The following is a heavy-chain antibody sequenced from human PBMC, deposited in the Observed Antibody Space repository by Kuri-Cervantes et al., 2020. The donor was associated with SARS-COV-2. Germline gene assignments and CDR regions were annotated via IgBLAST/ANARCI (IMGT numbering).Heavy chain of an antibody. D-gene: IGHD3-3*01. J-gene: IGHJ3*02. CDR2: INPNSGGT. CDR3: ARISSGSVLRFLEWSAEDAFDI. CDR1: GYTFINYY. V-gene: IGHV1-2*02. Sequence: ASVKVSCKASGYTFINYYMHWVRQAPGQGLECMGWINPNSGGTNYAQKFQGRVTMTRDTSISTAYMELSRLRSDDTAVYYCARISSGSVLRFLEWSAEDAFDIWGQGTMVTVSS.